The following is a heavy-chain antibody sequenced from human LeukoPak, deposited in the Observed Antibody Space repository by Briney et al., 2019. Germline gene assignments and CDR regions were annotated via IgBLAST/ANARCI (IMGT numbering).Heavy chain of an antibody. CDR3: ARDTHGYYYYMDV. V-gene: IGHV1-18*01. CDR2: FSAYNGNT. J-gene: IGHJ6*03. CDR1: GYTFTSYG. Sequence: ASVKVSCTASGYTFTSYGISWVRQAPGQGLEWMVWFSAYNGNTNYAQKLQGRVTMTTDTSTSTAYMELRSLRSDDTAVYYCARDTHGYYYYMDVWGEGTTVTVSS.